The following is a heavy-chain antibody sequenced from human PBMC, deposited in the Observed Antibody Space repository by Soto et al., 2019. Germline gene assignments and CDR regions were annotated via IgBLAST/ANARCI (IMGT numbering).Heavy chain of an antibody. V-gene: IGHV3-30*03. Sequence: PGGSLRLSCAASGFTFSSYGMHWVRQAPGKGLEWVAVISYDGSNKYYAESVKGRFAISRDNAKNTLYLQMNGLTAEDTAVYYCARESGDWPLNWFDPWGQGTLVTVSS. CDR3: ARESGDWPLNWFDP. D-gene: IGHD2-21*02. J-gene: IGHJ5*02. CDR1: GFTFSSYG. CDR2: ISYDGSNK.